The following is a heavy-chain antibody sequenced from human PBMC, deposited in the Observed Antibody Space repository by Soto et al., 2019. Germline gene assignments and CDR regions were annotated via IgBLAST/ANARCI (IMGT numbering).Heavy chain of an antibody. CDR1: GFTFSSYS. V-gene: IGHV3-21*01. CDR3: ARARIFQGQGDYYYYMDV. CDR2: ISSSSSYI. Sequence: GGSLRLSCAASGFTFSSYSMNWVRQAPGKGLEWVSSISSSSSYIYYADSVKGRFTISRDNAKNSLYLQMNSLRAEDTAVYYCARARIFQGQGDYYYYMDVWGKGTTVTVSS. D-gene: IGHD3-3*01. J-gene: IGHJ6*03.